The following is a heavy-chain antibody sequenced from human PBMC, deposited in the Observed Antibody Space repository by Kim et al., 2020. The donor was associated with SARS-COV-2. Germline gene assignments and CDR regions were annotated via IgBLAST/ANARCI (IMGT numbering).Heavy chain of an antibody. Sequence: GGSLRLSCAASGFTFDDYTMHWVRQAPGKGLEWVSLISWDGGSTYYADSVKGRFTISRDNSKNSLYLQMNSLRTEDTALYYCAKEVQPKRLGYSSGYVIYYYYYYGMDVWGQGTTVTVSS. J-gene: IGHJ6*02. CDR1: GFTFDDYT. D-gene: IGHD6-19*01. V-gene: IGHV3-43*01. CDR3: AKEVQPKRLGYSSGYVIYYYYYYGMDV. CDR2: ISWDGGST.